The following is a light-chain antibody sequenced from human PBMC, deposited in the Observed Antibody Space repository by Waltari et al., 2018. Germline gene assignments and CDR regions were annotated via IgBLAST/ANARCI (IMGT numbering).Light chain of an antibody. CDR1: QAVSNW. J-gene: IGKJ2*01. V-gene: IGKV1-12*01. CDR3: QQANTFPYT. Sequence: DIQMTQSPSSVSASVGDRVTITCRASQAVSNWLAWYQQKPGKAPKFLTYAASSLQRGVPSRFSGSGSGTDFTLTISSLQPDDFATYYCQQANTFPYTFGQGTKVEIK. CDR2: AAS.